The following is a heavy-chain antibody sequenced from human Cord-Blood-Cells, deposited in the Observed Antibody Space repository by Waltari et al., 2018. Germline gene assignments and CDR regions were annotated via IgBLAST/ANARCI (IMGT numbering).Heavy chain of an antibody. D-gene: IGHD6-6*01. CDR1: GGSISSCSYY. CDR2: IYYSGSN. CDR3: ARQVYSSSAGAFDI. Sequence: QLQLQESGPGLVKPSETLSLTCTVSGGSISSCSYYWGWIRQPPGKGVEWIGSIYYSGSNYHNPSLKSRVTISVDTSKNQFSLKLSSGTAAETAVYYCARQVYSSSAGAFDIWGQGTMVTVSS. V-gene: IGHV4-39*01. J-gene: IGHJ3*02.